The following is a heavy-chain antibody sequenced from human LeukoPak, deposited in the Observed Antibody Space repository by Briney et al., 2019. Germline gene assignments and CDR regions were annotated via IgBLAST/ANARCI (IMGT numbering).Heavy chain of an antibody. Sequence: SETLSLTCAVYGGSFSGYYWSWIRRPPGKGLDWIGEINHSGSTNYNPSLKRRVTISVDTSKNQFSLKLSSVTPSDPAVYYCAXXXXRVWGSYRPFDYWGQGTLVTVSX. CDR1: GGSFSGYY. CDR2: INHSGST. V-gene: IGHV4-34*01. J-gene: IGHJ4*02. CDR3: AXXXXRVWGSYRPFDY. D-gene: IGHD3-16*02.